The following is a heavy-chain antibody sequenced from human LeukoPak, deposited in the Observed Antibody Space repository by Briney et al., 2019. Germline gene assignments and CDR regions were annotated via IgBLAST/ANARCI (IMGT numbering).Heavy chain of an antibody. CDR3: ASDVDTAMVN. CDR1: GFTFSSYG. V-gene: IGHV3-33*01. D-gene: IGHD5-18*01. CDR2: IWHDGSNK. Sequence: GRSLRLSCAASGFTFSSYGMHWVRQAPGKGLEWVAVIWHDGSNKYYADSVKGRFTISRDNSKNTLYLQMNSLRAEDTAVYYCASDVDTAMVNWGQGTLVTVSS. J-gene: IGHJ4*02.